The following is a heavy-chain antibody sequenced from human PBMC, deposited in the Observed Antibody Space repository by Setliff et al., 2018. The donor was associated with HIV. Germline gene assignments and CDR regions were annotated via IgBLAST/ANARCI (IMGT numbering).Heavy chain of an antibody. Sequence: ASETLSLTCTVSGGSISSSSYYWGWIRQPPGKGPEWIGSLYYRGTTYYNPSLKSRVTLSVDTSENQFSLRLSSVTAADTAVYFCARGGTVSADFDSWGQGTLVTVSS. D-gene: IGHD6-19*01. CDR1: GGSISSSSYY. J-gene: IGHJ4*02. V-gene: IGHV4-39*07. CDR2: LYYRGTT. CDR3: ARGGTVSADFDS.